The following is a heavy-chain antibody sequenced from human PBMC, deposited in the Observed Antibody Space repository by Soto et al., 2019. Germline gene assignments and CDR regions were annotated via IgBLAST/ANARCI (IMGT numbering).Heavy chain of an antibody. D-gene: IGHD2-2*01. CDR2: SRDKGNSYTT. J-gene: IGHJ4*02. CDR1: GFTFSDHY. Sequence: EVQLVESGGGLVQPGGSLRLSCAVSGFTFSDHYMDWVRQTPGKGLEWVGRSRDKGNSYTTGYAASVKGRFIISRDDSNNSLYLQMNSLKTDDTAVYYCAVLVVPSAINYFDYWGQGALVTVSS. V-gene: IGHV3-72*01. CDR3: AVLVVPSAINYFDY.